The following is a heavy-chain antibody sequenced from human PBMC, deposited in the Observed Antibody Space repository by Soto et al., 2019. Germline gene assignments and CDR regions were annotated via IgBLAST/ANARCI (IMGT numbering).Heavy chain of an antibody. J-gene: IGHJ4*02. CDR2: ISAYNSNP. CDR3: GRGGYQEYEDY. Sequence: ASVKVSCKASGYTFTSHGISWVRQAPGQGLEWKGWISAYNSNPNYAQTLQGRVTMTTDTSTCTADMELRRLRSDDTIAIHSGRGGYQEYEDYWGQGTLVTVSS. V-gene: IGHV1-18*04. CDR1: GYTFTSHG. D-gene: IGHD2-2*01.